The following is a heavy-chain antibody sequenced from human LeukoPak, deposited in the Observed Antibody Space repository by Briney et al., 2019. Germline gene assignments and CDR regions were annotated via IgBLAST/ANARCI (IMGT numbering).Heavy chain of an antibody. J-gene: IGHJ4*02. CDR3: ARIVGDYGVFVY. CDR1: GGTFNSYG. V-gene: IGHV1-69*04. Sequence: SVKVSCKASGGTFNSYGINWVRQAPEQGLEWMGRIIAFFGKPKYAQKYQGRVTITADRSTSTAYMEMRSLRHDDTAVYSCARIVGDYGVFVYWGQGTLVTVSS. CDR2: IIAFFGKP. D-gene: IGHD4-17*01.